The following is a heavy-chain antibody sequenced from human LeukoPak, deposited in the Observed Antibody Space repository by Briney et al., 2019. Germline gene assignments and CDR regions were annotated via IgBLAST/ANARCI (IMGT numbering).Heavy chain of an antibody. CDR3: ARYSSSWSYYFDY. J-gene: IGHJ4*02. CDR1: GYTFTSYD. D-gene: IGHD6-13*01. CDR2: INPNSGGT. V-gene: IGHV1-2*02. Sequence: ASVKVSCKASGYTFTSYDINWVRQATGQGLEWMGWINPNSGGTNYAQKFQGRVTMTRDTSISTAYMELSRLRSDDTAVYYCARYSSSWSYYFDYWGQGTLVTVSS.